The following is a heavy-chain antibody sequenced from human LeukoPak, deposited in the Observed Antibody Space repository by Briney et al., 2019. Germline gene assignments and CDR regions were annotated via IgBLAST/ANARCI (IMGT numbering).Heavy chain of an antibody. V-gene: IGHV3-48*03. CDR1: GFTFSTYG. CDR2: ITGSGYTI. J-gene: IGHJ6*02. D-gene: IGHD2-2*01. Sequence: GGSLRLSCAASGFTFSTYGMHWVRLAPGKGLEWVSYITGSGYTIYYADSVKGRFTISRDNAKNSLYLQMNSLRAEDTAVYFCARDYYCSATSCSSRYYGMDVWGQGTTVTVSS. CDR3: ARDYYCSATSCSSRYYGMDV.